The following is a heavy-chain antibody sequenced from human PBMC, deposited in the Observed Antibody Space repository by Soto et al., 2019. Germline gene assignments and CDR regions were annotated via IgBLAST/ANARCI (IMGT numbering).Heavy chain of an antibody. CDR2: IIPIFGTA. V-gene: IGHV1-69*13. D-gene: IGHD3-22*01. CDR1: GGTFSSYA. J-gene: IGHJ5*02. Sequence: SVKVSCKASGGTFSSYALSWVRQAPGQGLEWMGEIIPIFGTANYAQKFQGRVTITADESTSTAYMELSSLRSEDTAVYYCARDRGPSSGYYPYWFDPWGQGTLVTVSS. CDR3: ARDRGPSSGYYPYWFDP.